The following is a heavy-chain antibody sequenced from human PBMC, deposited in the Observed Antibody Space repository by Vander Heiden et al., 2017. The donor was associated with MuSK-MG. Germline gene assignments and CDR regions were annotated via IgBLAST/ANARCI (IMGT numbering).Heavy chain of an antibody. CDR1: GGSISSGGYY. CDR3: ARRPRVYDILTGYYPGTYDY. J-gene: IGHJ4*02. D-gene: IGHD3-9*01. Sequence: QVQLQESGPGLVKPSQPLSLTCTVSGGSISSGGYYWGWIRQHPGKGLEWIGYIYYSGSTYYNPSLKSRVTISVDTSKNQFSLKLSSVTAADTAVYYCARRPRVYDILTGYYPGTYDYWGQGTLVTVSS. V-gene: IGHV4-31*03. CDR2: IYYSGST.